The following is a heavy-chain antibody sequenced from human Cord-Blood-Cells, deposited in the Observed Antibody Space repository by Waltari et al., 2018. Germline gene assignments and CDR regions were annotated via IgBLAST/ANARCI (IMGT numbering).Heavy chain of an antibody. V-gene: IGHV1-2*02. CDR3: ARVSISYYYMDV. J-gene: IGHJ6*03. CDR1: GYTFTGYY. CDR2: INPNSGGT. Sequence: KVSCKASGYTFTGYYMHWVRQAPGQGLEWMGWINPNSGGTNYAQKFQGRVTMTRDTSISTAYMELSRLRSDDTAVYYCARVSISYYYMDVWGKGTTVTVSS.